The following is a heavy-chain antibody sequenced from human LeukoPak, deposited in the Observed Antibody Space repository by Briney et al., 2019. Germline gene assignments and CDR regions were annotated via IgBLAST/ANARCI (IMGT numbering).Heavy chain of an antibody. CDR1: GGSISSTTYY. J-gene: IGHJ4*02. Sequence: SETLSLTCSVFGGSISSTTYYWVWIRQPPGKGLECIASIHYTGRAYYNPSLKSRATISADTSKNHFSLKLSSVTAADTAVYYCATTADQLTPLGYWGQGTLVTVSS. V-gene: IGHV4-39*02. CDR2: IHYTGRA. CDR3: ATTADQLTPLGY. D-gene: IGHD2-2*01.